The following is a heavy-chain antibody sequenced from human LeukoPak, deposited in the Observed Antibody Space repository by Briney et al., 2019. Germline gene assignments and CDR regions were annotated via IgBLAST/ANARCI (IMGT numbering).Heavy chain of an antibody. V-gene: IGHV3-21*01. CDR2: ISSSSSYI. CDR1: GFTFSSYS. CDR3: ARDLSGWSEDNWFDP. J-gene: IGHJ5*02. D-gene: IGHD6-19*01. Sequence: GGSLRLSCAASGFTFSSYSMNWVRQAPGKGLEWVSSISSSSSYIYYADSVKGRFTISRDNAKNSLYLQMNSLRAEDTAVYYCARDLSGWSEDNWFDPWGQGTLVTVSS.